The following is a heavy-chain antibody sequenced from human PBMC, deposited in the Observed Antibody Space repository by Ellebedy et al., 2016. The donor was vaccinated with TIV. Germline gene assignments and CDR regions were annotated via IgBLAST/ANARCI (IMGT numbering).Heavy chain of an antibody. CDR3: ASGRTTISTWHYYGLDV. J-gene: IGHJ6*02. V-gene: IGHV1-8*03. CDR2: MNPNSGNT. Sequence: AASVKVSCKASGYTFTSYDINWVRQATGQGLEWMGWMNPNSGNTGYAQKFQGRVTITRNTSISTAYMELSSLRPEDTAVYYCASGRTTISTWHYYGLDVWGQGTTVTVSS. D-gene: IGHD4-11*01. CDR1: GYTFTSYD.